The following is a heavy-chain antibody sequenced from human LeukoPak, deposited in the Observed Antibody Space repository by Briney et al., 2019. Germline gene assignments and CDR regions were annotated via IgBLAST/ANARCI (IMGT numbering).Heavy chain of an antibody. CDR1: GGSFSGYY. J-gene: IGHJ3*02. D-gene: IGHD1-1*01. Sequence: PSETLSLTCAVYGGSFSGYYWSWIRQPPGKGLEWIGEINHSGSTNYNPSLKSRVTISVDTSKNQFSLKLSSVTAADTAVYYCARVRGRTGTTPGGAFDIWGQGTMVTVSS. V-gene: IGHV4-34*01. CDR2: INHSGST. CDR3: ARVRGRTGTTPGGAFDI.